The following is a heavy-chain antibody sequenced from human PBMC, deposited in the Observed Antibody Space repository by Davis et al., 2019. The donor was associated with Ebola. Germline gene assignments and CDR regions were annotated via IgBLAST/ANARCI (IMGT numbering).Heavy chain of an antibody. CDR3: VRTPRIGDL. D-gene: IGHD3-22*01. J-gene: IGHJ3*01. V-gene: IGHV3-48*03. CDR1: GFTFSNYE. CDR2: IYSGTNT. Sequence: GESLKISCAASGFTFSNYEMNWVRQAPGKGLEWVSYIYSGTNTYYADSVKGRFTMSRDNAKNLLYLHMDSLRAEDTAVYYCVRTPRIGDLWGQGTMVTVSS.